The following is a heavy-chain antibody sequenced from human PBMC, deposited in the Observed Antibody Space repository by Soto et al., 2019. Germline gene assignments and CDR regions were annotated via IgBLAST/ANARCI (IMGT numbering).Heavy chain of an antibody. J-gene: IGHJ5*02. V-gene: IGHV3-53*01. Sequence: PGGSLRLSCAASGFTVSSNYMSWVRQAPGKGLEWVSVIYSGGSTYYADSVKGRFTISRDNSKNTLYPQMNSLRAEDTAVYYCARDLIDATETEPWGQGTLVTVYS. CDR3: ARDLIDATETEP. D-gene: IGHD2-21*02. CDR1: GFTVSSNY. CDR2: IYSGGST.